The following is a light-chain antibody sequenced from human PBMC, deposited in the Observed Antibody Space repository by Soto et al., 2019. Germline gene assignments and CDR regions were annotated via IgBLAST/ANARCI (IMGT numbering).Light chain of an antibody. CDR3: QSYDSSLSAYVV. V-gene: IGLV1-40*01. CDR1: SSNIGAGYD. Sequence: QSALTQPPSVSGAPGQRVTISCTGSSSNIGAGYDVHWYQQLPGTAPKLLIYGNSNRPSGVPDRFSGSKSGTSASLAITGLQAEDEADYYCQSYDSSLSAYVVLGGGTKLTVL. CDR2: GNS. J-gene: IGLJ2*01.